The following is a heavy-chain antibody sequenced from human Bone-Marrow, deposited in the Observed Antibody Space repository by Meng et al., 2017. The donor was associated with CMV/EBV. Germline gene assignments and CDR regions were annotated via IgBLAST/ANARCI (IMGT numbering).Heavy chain of an antibody. V-gene: IGHV3-7*03. CDR3: TGYSSSWTSKDYFDY. Sequence: GGSLRLSCAAPGFTFSSYWMSWVRQAPGKGLEWVANIKQDGSEKYYVDSVKGRFTISRDNAKNSLYLQMNSLRAEDTAVYYCTGYSSSWTSKDYFDYWGQGTLVTLSS. CDR2: IKQDGSEK. CDR1: GFTFSSYW. J-gene: IGHJ4*02. D-gene: IGHD6-13*01.